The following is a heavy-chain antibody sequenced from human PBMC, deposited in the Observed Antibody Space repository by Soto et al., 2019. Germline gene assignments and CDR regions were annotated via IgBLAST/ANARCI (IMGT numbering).Heavy chain of an antibody. CDR3: ASGRPGRSSGWYNY. D-gene: IGHD6-19*01. V-gene: IGHV4-34*01. CDR1: GGSFSGYY. J-gene: IGHJ4*02. Sequence: SETLSLTCAVYGGSFSGYYWSWIRQPPGKGLEWIGEINPSGSTNYNPSLKSRVTISVDTSKNQFSLNLSSVTAADTAVYYCASGRPGRSSGWYNYWGQGTLVTV. CDR2: INPSGST.